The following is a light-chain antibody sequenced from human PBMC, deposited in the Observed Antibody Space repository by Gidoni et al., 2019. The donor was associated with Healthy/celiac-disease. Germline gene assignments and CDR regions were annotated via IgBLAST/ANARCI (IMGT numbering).Light chain of an antibody. CDR3: QQYNSYSPET. Sequence: DIQMTQSPSTLSASVGDRVTITSRASQSISSWLAWYQQKPGKAPKLLIYKASSLESGVPSRFSGSGSGTEFTLTISSLQPDDFATYYCQQYNSYSPETFGQGTKVEIK. J-gene: IGKJ1*01. V-gene: IGKV1-5*03. CDR1: QSISSW. CDR2: KAS.